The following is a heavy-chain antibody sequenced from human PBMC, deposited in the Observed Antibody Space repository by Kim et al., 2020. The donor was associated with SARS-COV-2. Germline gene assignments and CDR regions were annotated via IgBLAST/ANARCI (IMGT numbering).Heavy chain of an antibody. CDR3: AREGKRARPGGYYYYYYGMDG. J-gene: IGHJ6*02. Sequence: SETLSLTCAVYGGSFSGYYWSWIRQPPGKGLEWIGEINHSGSTNYNPSLKSRVTISVDTSKNQFSLKLSSVTAADTAVYYCAREGKRARPGGYYYYYYGMDGWGQGTTVTVSS. D-gene: IGHD6-6*01. V-gene: IGHV4-34*01. CDR1: GGSFSGYY. CDR2: INHSGST.